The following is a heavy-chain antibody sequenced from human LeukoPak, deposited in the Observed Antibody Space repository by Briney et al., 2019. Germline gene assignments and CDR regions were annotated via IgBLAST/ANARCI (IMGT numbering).Heavy chain of an antibody. J-gene: IGHJ4*02. Sequence: ASAKVSCKASGYTFTGFYMHWVRQAPGQGLEWMGWINPKSGGTNSAQKFQGRVTMTRDTSITTVYMEPSSLRSDDTAVYYCARGRYSGSYYVDYWGQGTLVTVSS. CDR3: ARGRYSGSYYVDY. CDR1: GYTFTGFY. V-gene: IGHV1-2*02. D-gene: IGHD1-26*01. CDR2: INPKSGGT.